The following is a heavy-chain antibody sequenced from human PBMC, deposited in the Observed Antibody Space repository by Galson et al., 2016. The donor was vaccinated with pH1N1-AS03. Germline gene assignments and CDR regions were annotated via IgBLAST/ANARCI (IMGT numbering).Heavy chain of an antibody. V-gene: IGHV1-18*01. D-gene: IGHD3-3*01. CDR2: ISAYYGDT. CDR3: VRESEISGVVFFNY. Sequence: SVKVSCKASGYTFTTYGISWVRQAPGQGLEWMGWISAYYGDTHFAHKFQERVTLTRDKSTATAYMELRNLRSDDTAVYYCVRESEISGVVFFNYWGQGTLVTVSS. CDR1: GYTFTTYG. J-gene: IGHJ4*02.